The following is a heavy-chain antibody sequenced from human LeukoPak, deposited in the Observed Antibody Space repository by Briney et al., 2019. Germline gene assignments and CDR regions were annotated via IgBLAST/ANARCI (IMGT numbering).Heavy chain of an antibody. D-gene: IGHD2-2*01. CDR3: AREVEVVPATMGADYYYYMDV. J-gene: IGHJ6*03. Sequence: GGSLRLSCAASGFTISNHWMHWVRQAPGKGLVWVSSINRDGRRTYYADSVKGRFTIPRDNAKNTLYLQMNSLRPDDTAVYYCAREVEVVPATMGADYYYYMDVWGKGTTVTVSS. V-gene: IGHV3-74*01. CDR2: INRDGRRT. CDR1: GFTISNHW.